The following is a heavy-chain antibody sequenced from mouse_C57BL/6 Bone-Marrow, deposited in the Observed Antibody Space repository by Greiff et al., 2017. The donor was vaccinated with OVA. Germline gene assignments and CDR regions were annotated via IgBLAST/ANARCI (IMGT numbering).Heavy chain of an antibody. D-gene: IGHD2-2*01. Sequence: DVQLQESGGDLVKPGGSLKLSCAASGFTFSSYGMSWVRETPDKRLEWVATISSGGSYTYYPDSVKGRFTISRDNAKNTLYLQMSSLKSEDTAMYYCARHGYHYFDYWGQGTTLTVSS. J-gene: IGHJ2*01. CDR3: ARHGYHYFDY. CDR2: ISSGGSYT. V-gene: IGHV5-6*01. CDR1: GFTFSSYG.